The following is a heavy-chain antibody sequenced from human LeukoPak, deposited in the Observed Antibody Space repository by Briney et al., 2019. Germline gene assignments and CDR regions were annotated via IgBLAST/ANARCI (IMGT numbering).Heavy chain of an antibody. D-gene: IGHD6-6*01. CDR2: IIPIFGTA. V-gene: IGHV1-69*05. CDR3: ANFSGSSSLDWFDP. J-gene: IGHJ5*02. CDR1: GGTFSSYA. Sequence: ASVKVPCKASGGTFSSYAISWVRQAPGQGLEWMGGIIPIFGTANYAQKFQGRVTITTDESTSTAYMELSSLRSEDTAVYYCANFSGSSSLDWFDPWGQGTLVTVSS.